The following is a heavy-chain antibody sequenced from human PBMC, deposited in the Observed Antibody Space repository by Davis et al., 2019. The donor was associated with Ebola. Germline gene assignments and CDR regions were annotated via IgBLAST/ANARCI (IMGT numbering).Heavy chain of an antibody. CDR2: INPSGGST. CDR1: GYTFTSYY. Sequence: ASVKLSCKASGYTFTSYYMHWVRRAPGQGLEWMGIINPSGGSTSYAQKFQGRATMTRDTSTSTVYMELSSLRSEDTAVYYCARGGESLLHYYYYGMDVWGQGTTVTVSS. CDR3: ARGGESLLHYYYYGMDV. V-gene: IGHV1-46*01. J-gene: IGHJ6*02.